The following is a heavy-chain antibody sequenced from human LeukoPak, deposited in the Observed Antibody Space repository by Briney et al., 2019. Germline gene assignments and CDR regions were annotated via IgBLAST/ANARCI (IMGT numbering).Heavy chain of an antibody. CDR1: GGSISSYY. Sequence: SETLSLACTVSGGSISSYYWSWIRQPPGKGLEWIGYIYYSGSTNYNPSLKSRVTISVDTSKNQFSLKLSSVTAADTAVYYCARGTLAAAGIEIFYYFDYWGQGTLVTVSS. CDR3: ARGTLAAAGIEIFYYFDY. CDR2: IYYSGST. J-gene: IGHJ4*02. D-gene: IGHD6-13*01. V-gene: IGHV4-59*01.